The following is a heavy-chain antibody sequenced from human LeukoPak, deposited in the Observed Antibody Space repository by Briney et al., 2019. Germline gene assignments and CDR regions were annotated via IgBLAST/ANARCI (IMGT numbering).Heavy chain of an antibody. CDR3: AIGDLAAAGPMMARNWFDP. V-gene: IGHV4-4*07. CDR1: GGSISSYY. D-gene: IGHD6-13*01. CDR2: IYTSGST. Sequence: SETLSLTCTVAGGSISSYYWSWIRQPAGKGLEWIGRIYTSGSTNYNPSLKSRVTMSVDTSKNQFSLKLSSVTAADTAVYYCAIGDLAAAGPMMARNWFDPWGQGTLVSVSS. J-gene: IGHJ5*02.